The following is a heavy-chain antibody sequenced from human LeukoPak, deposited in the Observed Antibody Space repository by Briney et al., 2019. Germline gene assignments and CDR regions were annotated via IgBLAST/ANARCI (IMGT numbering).Heavy chain of an antibody. CDR2: ISGSGGST. CDR3: AKDPRGVGYCSSTSCYDNFDY. V-gene: IGHV3-23*01. Sequence: GGSLRLSCVASGFTFSSYAMSWVRQAPGKGLEWVSAISGSGGSTYYADSVKGRFNISRDNSKNTLYLQMNSLRAEDTAVYYCAKDPRGVGYCSSTSCYDNFDYWGQGTLVTVSA. J-gene: IGHJ4*02. D-gene: IGHD2-2*03. CDR1: GFTFSSYA.